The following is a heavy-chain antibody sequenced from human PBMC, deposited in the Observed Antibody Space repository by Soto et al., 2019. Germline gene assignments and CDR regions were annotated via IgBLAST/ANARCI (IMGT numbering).Heavy chain of an antibody. Sequence: SETLSLTCTVSGGSVSSGGYSWNWIRQHPGKGLEWIGYIYSSGSTYYNPSLKSRLTISIDTSQNLFSLKLSSVTAADTAVYFCAREEAVRLERRFDSWGQGTLVTVSS. CDR2: IYSSGST. D-gene: IGHD6-6*01. CDR1: GGSVSSGGYS. J-gene: IGHJ5*01. V-gene: IGHV4-31*03. CDR3: AREEAVRLERRFDS.